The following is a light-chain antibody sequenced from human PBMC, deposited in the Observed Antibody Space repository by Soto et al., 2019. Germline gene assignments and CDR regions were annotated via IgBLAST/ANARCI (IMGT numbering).Light chain of an antibody. CDR2: GNS. J-gene: IGLJ2*01. Sequence: QSVLTQPPSVSGAPGQRVTISCTGNSYNIGAGYEVHWYQKLPGTAPKLLIYGNSNRPSGVPDRFSGSKSGTSASLTITGLQAEDEADYYSQSFDSGLSVVFGGGTKLTVL. CDR3: QSFDSGLSVV. CDR1: SYNIGAGYE. V-gene: IGLV1-40*01.